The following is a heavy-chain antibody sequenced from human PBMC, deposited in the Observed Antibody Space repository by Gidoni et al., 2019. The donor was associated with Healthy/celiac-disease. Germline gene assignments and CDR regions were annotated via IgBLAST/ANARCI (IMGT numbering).Heavy chain of an antibody. D-gene: IGHD3-3*01. Sequence: HLQLQHSRPGLVKPSETLSLTCTVSAGSTSSSSYYWGWIRQPPGKGLEWIGSIDYSGSTYYNPSLKSRVTISVDTSKNQFSLKLSSVTAADTAVYYCARLEGSGYSRLPDYWGQGTLVTVSS. J-gene: IGHJ4*02. CDR2: IDYSGST. CDR1: AGSTSSSSYY. CDR3: ARLEGSGYSRLPDY. V-gene: IGHV4-39*01.